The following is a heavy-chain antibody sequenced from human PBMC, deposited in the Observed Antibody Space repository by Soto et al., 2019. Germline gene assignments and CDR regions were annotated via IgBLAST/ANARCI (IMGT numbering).Heavy chain of an antibody. V-gene: IGHV3-9*01. CDR3: AKHIGSCQGFDY. Sequence: EVQLVESGGGLVQPGRSLRLSCAASGFTFDDYAMHWVRQAPGKGLEWVSGSSWNSGSIGYADSVKGRFTISRDNAKNSQYLQMNSLRADDTALYYCAKHIGSCQGFDYWGQRPLVTVSS. CDR1: GFTFDDYA. CDR2: SSWNSGSI. J-gene: IGHJ4*02. D-gene: IGHD6-13*01.